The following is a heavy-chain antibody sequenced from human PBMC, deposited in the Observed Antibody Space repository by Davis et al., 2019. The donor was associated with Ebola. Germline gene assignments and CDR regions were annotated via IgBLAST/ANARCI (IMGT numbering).Heavy chain of an antibody. CDR2: ISYDGSNK. CDR1: GFTFSSYA. D-gene: IGHD1-26*01. Sequence: GESLKISCAASGFTFSSYAMHWVRHAPGKGLEWVAVISYDGSNKYYADSVKGRFTISRDNSKNTLYLQMNSLRAEDTAVYYCARAQRIVGPLDAFDIWGQGTMVTVSS. J-gene: IGHJ3*02. V-gene: IGHV3-30-3*01. CDR3: ARAQRIVGPLDAFDI.